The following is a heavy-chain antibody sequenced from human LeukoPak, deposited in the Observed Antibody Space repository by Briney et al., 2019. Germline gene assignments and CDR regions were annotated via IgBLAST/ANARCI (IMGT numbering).Heavy chain of an antibody. V-gene: IGHV1-18*01. D-gene: IGHD5-18*01. CDR1: GYTFTSYG. CDR3: ARDAIKGYSYEVEWFDP. Sequence: ASVKVSCKASGYTFTSYGISWVRQAPGQGLEWMGWISAYNGNTNYAQKLQGRVTMTTDTSTSTAYMELRSLRAEDTAVYYCARDAIKGYSYEVEWFDPWGQGTLVTVSS. J-gene: IGHJ5*02. CDR2: ISAYNGNT.